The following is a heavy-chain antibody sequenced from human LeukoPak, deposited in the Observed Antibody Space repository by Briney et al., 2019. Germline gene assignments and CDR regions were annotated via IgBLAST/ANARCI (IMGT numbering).Heavy chain of an antibody. Sequence: PSETLSLTCTVSGGSTTGYHWSWIRQPPGKGLEWIGYIYSSETTNYKPSLKSRVTISADTSKNQISLKLTSVTAADTAIYYRARRNDFHIWGQGTMVTVSS. V-gene: IGHV4-4*08. CDR3: ARRNDFHI. CDR2: IYSSETT. CDR1: GGSTTGYH. J-gene: IGHJ3*02.